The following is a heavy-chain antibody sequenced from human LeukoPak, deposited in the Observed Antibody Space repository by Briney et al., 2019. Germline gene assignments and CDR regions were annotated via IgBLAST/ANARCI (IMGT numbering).Heavy chain of an antibody. Sequence: ASVKVSCKASGGTFSSYAISWVRQAPGQGLEWMGGIIPIFGTANYAQKFQGRVTITADESTSTAYMELSSLRSEDTAVYYCARSASSSSWYKEVLDYRGQGTLVTVSS. CDR1: GGTFSSYA. V-gene: IGHV1-69*13. CDR3: ARSASSSSWYKEVLDY. CDR2: IIPIFGTA. J-gene: IGHJ4*02. D-gene: IGHD6-13*01.